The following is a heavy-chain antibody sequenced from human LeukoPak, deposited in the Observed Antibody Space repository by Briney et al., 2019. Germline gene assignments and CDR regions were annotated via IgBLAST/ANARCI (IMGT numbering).Heavy chain of an antibody. Sequence: PSETLSLTCTVSGGSISSSSYYWGWIRQPPGKGLEWIGSIYYSGSTYYNPSLKSRVTISVDTSKNQFSLKLSSVTAADTAVYYCARRLVRYFDWFNRYYFDYWGQGTLATVSS. D-gene: IGHD3-9*01. CDR2: IYYSGST. CDR3: ARRLVRYFDWFNRYYFDY. J-gene: IGHJ4*02. CDR1: GGSISSSSYY. V-gene: IGHV4-39*01.